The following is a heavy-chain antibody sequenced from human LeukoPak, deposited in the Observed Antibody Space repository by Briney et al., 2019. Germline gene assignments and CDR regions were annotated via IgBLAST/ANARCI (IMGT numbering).Heavy chain of an antibody. CDR2: ISYDGSNK. CDR1: GFTFSSYG. V-gene: IGHV3-30*03. CDR3: ARHSPRYQLDY. D-gene: IGHD2-2*01. Sequence: GGSLRLSCAASGFTFSSYGMHWVRQAPGKGLEWVAVISYDGSNKYYADSVKGRFTISRDNSKDTLYLQMNSLRAEDTAVYYCARHSPRYQLDYWGQGTLVTVSS. J-gene: IGHJ4*02.